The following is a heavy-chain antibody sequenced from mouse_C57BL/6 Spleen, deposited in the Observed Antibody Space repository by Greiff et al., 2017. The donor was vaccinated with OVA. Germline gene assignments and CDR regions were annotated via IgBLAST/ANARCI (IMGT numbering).Heavy chain of an antibody. CDR1: GFTFNTYA. Sequence: DVKLVESGGGLVQPKGSLKLSCAASGFTFNTYAMHWVRQAPGKGLEWVARIRSKSSNYATYYADSVKDRFTISRDDSQSMLYLQMNNLKTEDTAMYYCVRERHYYGSSHYFDYWGQGTTLTVSS. CDR2: IRSKSSNYAT. J-gene: IGHJ2*01. V-gene: IGHV10-3*01. CDR3: VRERHYYGSSHYFDY. D-gene: IGHD1-1*01.